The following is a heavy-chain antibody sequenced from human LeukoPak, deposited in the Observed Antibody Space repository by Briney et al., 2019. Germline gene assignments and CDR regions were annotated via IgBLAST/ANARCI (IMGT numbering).Heavy chain of an antibody. Sequence: SETLSPTCTVSGGSISSYYWSWIRQPPGKGLEWIGYIYYSGSTNYNPSLKSRVTISVDTSKNQFSLKLSSVTAADTAVYYCARHFGSITLAFDIWGQGTMVTVSS. J-gene: IGHJ3*02. CDR2: IYYSGST. V-gene: IGHV4-59*08. CDR3: ARHFGSITLAFDI. CDR1: GGSISSYY. D-gene: IGHD3-16*01.